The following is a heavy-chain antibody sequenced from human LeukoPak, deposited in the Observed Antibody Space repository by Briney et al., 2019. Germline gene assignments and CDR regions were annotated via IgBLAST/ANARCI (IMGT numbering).Heavy chain of an antibody. CDR1: GVSISSSNSY. CDR3: ARQTGSGLFILP. J-gene: IGHJ4*02. V-gene: IGHV4-39*01. CDR2: IYYSGNI. D-gene: IGHD3/OR15-3a*01. Sequence: SETLSLTCTVSGVSISSSNSYWGWIRQPPGKGLEWIGSIYYSGNIYYNASLKSQVSISIDTSKNQFSLKLTSVTAADTAVYYCARQTGSGLFILPGGQGTLVTVSS.